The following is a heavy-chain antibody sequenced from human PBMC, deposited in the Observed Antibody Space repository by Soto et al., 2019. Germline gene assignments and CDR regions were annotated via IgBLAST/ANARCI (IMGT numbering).Heavy chain of an antibody. V-gene: IGHV4-39*02. J-gene: IGHJ6*02. D-gene: IGHD4-17*01. CDR2: IYYSGPT. CDR3: ARDYGVRGPYYYSMDV. Sequence: QLQLQESGPGLVKPSETLSLTCTVSGGSVSSISNYWGWIRQTPEKGLEWIGSIYYSGPTYYNPSLKSRVTVSVDTSTNQFSLRLSSVTAADTAVYYCARDYGVRGPYYYSMDVWGQGTTVTVSS. CDR1: GGSVSSISNY.